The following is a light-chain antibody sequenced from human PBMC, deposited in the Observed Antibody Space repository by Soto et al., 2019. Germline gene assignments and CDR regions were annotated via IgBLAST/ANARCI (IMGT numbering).Light chain of an antibody. CDR3: QQSYSSPRT. CDR2: GAS. J-gene: IGKJ2*02. Sequence: DTQMTRSPSSLSASVGDRVTITCRASQSISTYLNWYQHKPGKAPKLLIYGASTLYSGVPSRFSGSGSGTDFTLTISSLQPEDSATYFCQQSYSSPRTFGQGTKLEI. CDR1: QSISTY. V-gene: IGKV1-39*01.